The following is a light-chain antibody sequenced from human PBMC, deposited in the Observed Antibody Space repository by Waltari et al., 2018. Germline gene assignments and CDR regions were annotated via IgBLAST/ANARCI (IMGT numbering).Light chain of an antibody. V-gene: IGKV3-11*01. Sequence: VLTQSPATLSLSPGDRATLSCRASQNIGDYLAWYPQKPGQAPRLLISAASNRATGVPARFSGSGSGTDFTLTISSLEPEDFAVYYCQNRRDWPLLTFGGGTKVEIK. CDR3: QNRRDWPLLT. J-gene: IGKJ4*01. CDR1: QNIGDY. CDR2: AAS.